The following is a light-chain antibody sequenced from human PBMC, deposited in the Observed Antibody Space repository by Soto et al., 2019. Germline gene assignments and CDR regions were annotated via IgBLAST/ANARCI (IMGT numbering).Light chain of an antibody. Sequence: ALTQPASMSGSPGRSITISCTGTSSDVGGYNYVSWYQQHPGKAPKLMIYEVSNRPSGISNRFSGSKSGNTASLTISGLQAEDEADYYCSSHTSSSTLVFGGGTKVTVL. CDR1: SSDVGGYNY. V-gene: IGLV2-14*01. CDR2: EVS. J-gene: IGLJ2*01. CDR3: SSHTSSSTLV.